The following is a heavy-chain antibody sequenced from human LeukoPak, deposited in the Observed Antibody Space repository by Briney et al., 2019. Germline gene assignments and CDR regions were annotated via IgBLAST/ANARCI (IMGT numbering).Heavy chain of an antibody. Sequence: GASLRLSCAASGFTFSSYAMSWVRQPPGEGVEWLSAISASGGTTYYADSVKGRFTNSRDNSKNTLYLQMSGLRAEDTAVYYCAKEPREYCSSTSCPNWIDPWGQGTLVTVST. V-gene: IGHV3-23*01. CDR3: AKEPREYCSSTSCPNWIDP. J-gene: IGHJ5*02. D-gene: IGHD2-2*01. CDR1: GFTFSSYA. CDR2: ISASGGTT.